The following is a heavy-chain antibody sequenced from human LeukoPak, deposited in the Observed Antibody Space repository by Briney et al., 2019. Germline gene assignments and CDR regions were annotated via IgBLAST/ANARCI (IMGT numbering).Heavy chain of an antibody. CDR2: INPSGGST. Sequence: GASVKVSCKASGHTFSTYFLHWVRQAPGQGLEWMGIINPSGGSTSYAQKFQGRVTMTRDTSTSTVYMELSSLRSEDTAVYYCARRHGSGPFDYWGQGTLVTVSS. J-gene: IGHJ4*02. D-gene: IGHD3-10*01. CDR3: ARRHGSGPFDY. V-gene: IGHV1-46*01. CDR1: GHTFSTYF.